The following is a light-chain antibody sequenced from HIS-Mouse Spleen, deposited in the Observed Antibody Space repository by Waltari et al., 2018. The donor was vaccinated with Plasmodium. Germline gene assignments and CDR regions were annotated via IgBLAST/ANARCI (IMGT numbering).Light chain of an antibody. CDR2: GAS. V-gene: IGKV3-20*01. CDR3: PQYGSSDT. J-gene: IGKJ2*01. CDR1: QSVNSSY. Sequence: EIELTQSPGTLSSSPGERATLSCRASQSVNSSYLTWYQQNPGQAPRLLIYGASSRATGIPDRFSGSGSGTDFTLTISRLEPEDCAVYYCPQYGSSDTFGQGTKLEIK.